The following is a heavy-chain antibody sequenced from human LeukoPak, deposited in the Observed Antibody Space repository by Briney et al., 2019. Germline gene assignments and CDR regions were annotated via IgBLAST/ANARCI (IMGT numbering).Heavy chain of an antibody. J-gene: IGHJ4*02. Sequence: SVKVSCKASGGTFSSHGISWVRQAPGQGLEWVGGVIPIFHKPTYAQKFQGRVTITTDESTSTAYMELSSLRSEDTAVYYCARSILRSSGPLLLDYWGQGTLVTVSS. CDR2: VIPIFHKP. D-gene: IGHD3-22*01. CDR1: GGTFSSHG. V-gene: IGHV1-69*05. CDR3: ARSILRSSGPLLLDY.